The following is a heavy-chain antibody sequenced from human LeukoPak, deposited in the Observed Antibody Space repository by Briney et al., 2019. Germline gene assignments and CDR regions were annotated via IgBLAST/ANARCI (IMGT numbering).Heavy chain of an antibody. CDR1: GGSITSDDYY. CDR3: ARRYSSGWYFDY. Sequence: SETLSLTCTVSGGSITSDDYYWTWIRQPPGKGLEWIGYIYYTGSTYYNPSLRSRVTISVDTSKNQFSLKLSSVTAADTAVYSCARRYSSGWYFDYWGQGTLVTVSS. J-gene: IGHJ4*02. D-gene: IGHD6-19*01. CDR2: IYYTGST. V-gene: IGHV4-30-4*01.